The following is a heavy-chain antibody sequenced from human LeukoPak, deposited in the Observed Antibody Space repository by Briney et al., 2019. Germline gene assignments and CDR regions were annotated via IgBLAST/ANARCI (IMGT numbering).Heavy chain of an antibody. D-gene: IGHD5-12*01. CDR1: GFTFSSYA. CDR3: AKDRSGYDYYGQYYFDY. J-gene: IGHJ4*02. V-gene: IGHV3-23*01. CDR2: ISGSGGTT. Sequence: GGSLRLSCSASGFTFSSYAMSWVRQAPGKGLEYVSGISGSGGTTYYADSVKGRFTISRDNSKNTLYLQMNSLRAEDTALYYCAKDRSGYDYYGQYYFDYWGQGTLVTVSS.